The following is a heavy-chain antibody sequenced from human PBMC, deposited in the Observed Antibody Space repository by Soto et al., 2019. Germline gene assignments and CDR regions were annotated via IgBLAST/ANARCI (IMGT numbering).Heavy chain of an antibody. CDR1: GFTFSNYA. CDR3: ASHYGDAPIGY. Sequence: QVQLVESGGGVVQPGRSLRLSCAASGFTFSNYAMHWVRQAPGKGLEWVAVISYDGSNKYYADSLKGRFTISRDNSKNTLYLQMNSLRAEDTAVYYCASHYGDAPIGYWGQGTLVTVSS. D-gene: IGHD4-17*01. CDR2: ISYDGSNK. J-gene: IGHJ4*02. V-gene: IGHV3-30-3*01.